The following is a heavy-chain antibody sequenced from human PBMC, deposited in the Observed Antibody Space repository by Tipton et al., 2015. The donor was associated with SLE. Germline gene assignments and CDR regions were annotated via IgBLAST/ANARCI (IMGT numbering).Heavy chain of an antibody. V-gene: IGHV4-4*07. Sequence: TLSLTCTVSGGSISGYYWSWIRQTAGKGLEWIGSIYYSGSTYYNPSLKSRVTISVDTSKNQFSLRLGSVTAADTAVYYCARVSKRKYQLPSNAFDIWGQGTLVTVSS. J-gene: IGHJ3*02. CDR1: GGSISGYY. CDR3: ARVSKRKYQLPSNAFDI. D-gene: IGHD2-2*01. CDR2: IYYSGST.